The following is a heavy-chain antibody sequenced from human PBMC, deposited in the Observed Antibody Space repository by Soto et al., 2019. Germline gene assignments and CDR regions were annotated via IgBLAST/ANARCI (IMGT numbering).Heavy chain of an antibody. J-gene: IGHJ3*01. Sequence: QVQLVQSGAEVRKPGSSVKVSCKAPGGTFSTYIISWVRQAPRQGLEWMGRIIPIPDITNYAQKFQGRVTVTADRSTSTAYMQLTSLKSEDTPVYYCARDRITTRGDAFDLWGQGTMVTVSS. CDR1: GGTFSTYI. CDR2: IIPIPDIT. V-gene: IGHV1-69*08. D-gene: IGHD3-3*01. CDR3: ARDRITTRGDAFDL.